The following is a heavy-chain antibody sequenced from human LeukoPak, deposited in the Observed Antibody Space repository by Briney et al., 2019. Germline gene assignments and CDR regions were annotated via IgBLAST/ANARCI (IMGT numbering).Heavy chain of an antibody. CDR2: ISGSGGST. Sequence: GGSLRLSCAASGFTFSSYAMSWVRQAPGKGLEWVSAISGSGGSTYYADSVKGRFTISRDNSKNTLYLQMNSLRAEDTAVYYCAKEQYDYVWGSYRNDAFDIWGQGTMVTVSS. V-gene: IGHV3-23*01. D-gene: IGHD3-16*02. J-gene: IGHJ3*02. CDR3: AKEQYDYVWGSYRNDAFDI. CDR1: GFTFSSYA.